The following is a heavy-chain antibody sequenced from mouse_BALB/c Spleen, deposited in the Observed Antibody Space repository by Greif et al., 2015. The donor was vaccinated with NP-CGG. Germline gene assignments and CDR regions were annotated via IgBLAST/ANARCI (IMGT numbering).Heavy chain of an antibody. D-gene: IGHD1-1*01. CDR3: ASHYYGSSYVLYYAMDY. CDR1: GFTFSSYA. V-gene: IGHV5-6-5*01. Sequence: EVQRVESGGGLVKPGGSLKLSCAASGFTFSSYAMSWVRQTPEKRLEWVASISSGGSTYYPDSVKGRFTISRDNARNILYLQMSSLRSEDTAMYYCASHYYGSSYVLYYAMDYWGQGTSVTVSS. CDR2: ISSGGST. J-gene: IGHJ4*01.